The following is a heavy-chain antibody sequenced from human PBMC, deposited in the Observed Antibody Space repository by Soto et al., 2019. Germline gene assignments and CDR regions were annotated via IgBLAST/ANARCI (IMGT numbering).Heavy chain of an antibody. V-gene: IGHV3-30*18. Sequence: GGSLRLSCAAAGFTFSSYGMHWVRQAPGKGLEWVAVISYDGSNKYYADSVKGRFTISRDNSKNTLYLQMNSLRAEDTAVYYCAKEMYDILTGYYYPYFDYWGQGTLVTVSS. CDR3: AKEMYDILTGYYYPYFDY. CDR2: ISYDGSNK. J-gene: IGHJ4*02. D-gene: IGHD3-9*01. CDR1: GFTFSSYG.